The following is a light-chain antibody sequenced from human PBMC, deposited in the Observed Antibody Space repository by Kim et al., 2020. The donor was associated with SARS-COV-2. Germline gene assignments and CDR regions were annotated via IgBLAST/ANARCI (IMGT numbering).Light chain of an antibody. Sequence: EIVLTQSPGTLSLSPGERATLSCRASQSVSSTYFAWYQQKPGQAPRLLIYGPSSRATGIPDRFSGSGSGTDFTLTISRLEPEDFAVYYCQQYASSPWTFGQGTKVDIK. CDR2: GPS. V-gene: IGKV3-20*01. CDR3: QQYASSPWT. CDR1: QSVSSTY. J-gene: IGKJ1*01.